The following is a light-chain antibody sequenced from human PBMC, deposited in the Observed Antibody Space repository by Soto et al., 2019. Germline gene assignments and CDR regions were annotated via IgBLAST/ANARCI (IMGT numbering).Light chain of an antibody. CDR1: QSVSSD. V-gene: IGKV3-15*01. Sequence: EVVMTQSPATLSVSPGERATLSCRASQSVSSDLAWYQQKPGQAPRLLXHGASTRATGIPARFSGSGSGREFTLTISSLQSEDFAVYYCQQYNNWPPLTFGGGTKVDIK. CDR3: QQYNNWPPLT. CDR2: GAS. J-gene: IGKJ4*01.